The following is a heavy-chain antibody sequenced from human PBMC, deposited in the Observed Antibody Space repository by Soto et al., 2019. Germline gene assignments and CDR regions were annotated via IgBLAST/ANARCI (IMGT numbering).Heavy chain of an antibody. D-gene: IGHD3-10*02. Sequence: HGESLKISCKGSGYSFTSYWIGWVRQMPGKGLEWMGIIYPGDSDTRYSPSFQGQVTISADKSISTAYLQWSSLKASDTAMYYCARMLEDYYYYMDVWGKGTTVTVSS. CDR3: ARMLEDYYYYMDV. V-gene: IGHV5-51*01. J-gene: IGHJ6*03. CDR1: GYSFTSYW. CDR2: IYPGDSDT.